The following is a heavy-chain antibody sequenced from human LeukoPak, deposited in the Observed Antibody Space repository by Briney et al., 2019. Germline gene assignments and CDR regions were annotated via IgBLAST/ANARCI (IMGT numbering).Heavy chain of an antibody. CDR2: FDPEHREA. Sequence: ASVKVSCKVSGYSLTDLSMHWVRQAPGNGRGWMGGFDPEHREAIYAQKFQGRVSMTEDTSTDTAYMELSSLRSEDTAVYYCAAGGIYSLLDYWGQGTLVTVSS. CDR1: GYSLTDLS. J-gene: IGHJ4*02. CDR3: AAGGIYSLLDY. D-gene: IGHD1-26*01. V-gene: IGHV1-24*01.